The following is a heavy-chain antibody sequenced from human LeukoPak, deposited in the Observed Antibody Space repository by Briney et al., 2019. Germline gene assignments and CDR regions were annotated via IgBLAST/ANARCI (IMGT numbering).Heavy chain of an antibody. CDR2: INHSGST. D-gene: IGHD3-10*01. J-gene: IGHJ5*02. CDR1: GGSFSGYY. CDR3: ARGPTMVRGFDP. V-gene: IGHV4-34*01. Sequence: SETPSLTCAVYGGSFSGYYWSWIRQPPGKGLEWIGEINHSGSTNYNPSLKSRVTISVDTSKNQFSLKLSSVTAADTAVYYCARGPTMVRGFDPWGQGTLVTVSS.